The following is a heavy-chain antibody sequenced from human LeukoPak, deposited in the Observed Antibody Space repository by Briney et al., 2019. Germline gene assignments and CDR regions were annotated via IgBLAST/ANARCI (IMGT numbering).Heavy chain of an antibody. V-gene: IGHV3-21*01. J-gene: IGHJ6*03. CDR3: ARDLDSSSWSNYYYYYYMDV. CDR1: GFTFSSYS. CDR2: ISSSSSYI. D-gene: IGHD6-13*01. Sequence: GGSLRLSCAASGFTFSSYSMNWVRQAPGKGLEWVSSISSSSSYIYYADSVKGRFTISRDNAKNSLYLQMNSLRAEDTAVYYCARDLDSSSWSNYYYYYYMDVWGKGTTVTVSS.